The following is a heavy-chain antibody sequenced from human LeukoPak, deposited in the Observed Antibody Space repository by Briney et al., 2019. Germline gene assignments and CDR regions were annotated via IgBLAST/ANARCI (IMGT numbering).Heavy chain of an antibody. D-gene: IGHD6-19*01. CDR3: ARGYSSGWYLFDY. Sequence: GGSLRLSCAASGFNFIDYSMNWVRQAPGKGLEWISYIGISSGNTKYADSVKGRFTISRDKARNSLYLQMNSLRVEDTAVYYCARGYSSGWYLFDYWGQGTLVTVSS. J-gene: IGHJ4*02. CDR1: GFNFIDYS. V-gene: IGHV3-48*01. CDR2: IGISSGNT.